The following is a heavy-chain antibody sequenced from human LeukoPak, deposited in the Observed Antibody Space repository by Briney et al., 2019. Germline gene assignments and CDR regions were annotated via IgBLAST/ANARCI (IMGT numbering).Heavy chain of an antibody. J-gene: IGHJ4*02. D-gene: IGHD6-6*01. CDR2: ISSSGGYT. Sequence: PGGSLRLSCAASGFTFSSYAMSWVRQAPGKGLEWVSTISSSGGYTYDADSVKGRFTISRDNSKNTLYLQMNSLRAEDTAVYYCASFKSGSSPKFDYWGQGTLVTVSS. CDR1: GFTFSSYA. CDR3: ASFKSGSSPKFDY. V-gene: IGHV3-23*01.